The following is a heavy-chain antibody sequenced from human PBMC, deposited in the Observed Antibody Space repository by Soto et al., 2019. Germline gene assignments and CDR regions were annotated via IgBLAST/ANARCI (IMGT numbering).Heavy chain of an antibody. V-gene: IGHV3-33*01. CDR1: GGIFHGYG. CDR2: IRFDGSNE. Sequence: GGSLRLSCAVPGGIFHGYGMHWVRQAPGKGLEWVAIIRFDGSNEEYADSVKGRFTISRDNSKNTLYLQMNTLGAEDTAVYYCARDGIGGTVFRGYLDYWGRGTVVTVLL. J-gene: IGHJ4*02. D-gene: IGHD1-7*01. CDR3: ARDGIGGTVFRGYLDY.